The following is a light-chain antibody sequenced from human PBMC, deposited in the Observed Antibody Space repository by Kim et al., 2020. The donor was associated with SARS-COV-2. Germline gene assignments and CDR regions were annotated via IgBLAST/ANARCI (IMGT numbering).Light chain of an antibody. V-gene: IGKV4-1*01. CDR2: WAS. J-gene: IGKJ4*01. CDR1: QSLLYSSNNKNY. CDR3: QQYYSSPLT. Sequence: DIVMTQSPDSLPMSLGERATINCKSSQSLLYSSNNKNYLAWYQQKPGQPPKLLIYWASARESGVPGRFTGSGSGTDFTLTISSLQAEDVAVYYCQQYYSSPLTFGGGTKVDIK.